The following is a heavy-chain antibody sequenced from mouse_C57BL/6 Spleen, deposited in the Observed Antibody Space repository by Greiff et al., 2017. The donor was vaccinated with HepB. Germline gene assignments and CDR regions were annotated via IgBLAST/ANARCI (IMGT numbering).Heavy chain of an antibody. D-gene: IGHD2-3*01. CDR2: ISDGGSYT. J-gene: IGHJ4*01. CDR3: AREVYDGYDIAMYY. CDR1: GFTFSSYA. V-gene: IGHV5-4*01. Sequence: EVKLMESGGGLVKPGGSLKISCAASGFTFSSYAMSWVRQTPEKRLEWVATISDGGSYTYYPDNVKGRFTISRDNAKNNLYLQMSHLKSEDTAMYYYAREVYDGYDIAMYYWGQGTSVTVSS.